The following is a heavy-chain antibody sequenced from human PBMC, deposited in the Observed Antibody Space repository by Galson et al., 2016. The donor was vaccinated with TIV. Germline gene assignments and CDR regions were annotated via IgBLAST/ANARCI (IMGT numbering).Heavy chain of an antibody. CDR2: MYTSVKT. Sequence: LSLTCTVSGASISDNYWSWIRQPAGKGLEWIGRMYTSVKTDYNPSLENRVSLSADTSKNQFSLRLWSVTAADTAIYYCVRDRVQVVTIDRFYYYMDVWGEGTTVTVSS. J-gene: IGHJ6*03. CDR1: GASISDNY. V-gene: IGHV4-4*07. CDR3: VRDRVQVVTIDRFYYYMDV. D-gene: IGHD2-15*01.